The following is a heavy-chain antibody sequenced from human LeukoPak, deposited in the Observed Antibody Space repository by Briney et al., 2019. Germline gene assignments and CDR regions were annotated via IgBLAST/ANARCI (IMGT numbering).Heavy chain of an antibody. J-gene: IGHJ6*02. CDR3: ARDRTGATSYYYYGMDV. CDR2: INPNSGGT. CDR1: GYTFTGYY. V-gene: IGHV1-2*02. D-gene: IGHD1-26*01. Sequence: GSVKVSCKASGYTFTGYYMHWVRQAPGQGLEWMGWINPNSGGTNYAQKFQGRVTMTRDTSISTAYMELSRLRSDDTAVYYCARDRTGATSYYYYGMDVWGQGTTVTVSS.